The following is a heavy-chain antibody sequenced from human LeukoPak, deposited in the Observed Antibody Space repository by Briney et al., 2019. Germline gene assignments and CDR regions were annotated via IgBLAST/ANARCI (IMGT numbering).Heavy chain of an antibody. D-gene: IGHD1-26*01. Sequence: GESLKISCRGSGSSFTSSWIGWVRQMPGKGLEWMGIIYPGDSDTRYSPSFQGQVTISADKSISTAYLQWSSLKASDTAMYYCARFSVGGTYYPNYWGQGTLVSVSS. J-gene: IGHJ4*02. V-gene: IGHV5-51*01. CDR3: ARFSVGGTYYPNY. CDR1: GSSFTSSW. CDR2: IYPGDSDT.